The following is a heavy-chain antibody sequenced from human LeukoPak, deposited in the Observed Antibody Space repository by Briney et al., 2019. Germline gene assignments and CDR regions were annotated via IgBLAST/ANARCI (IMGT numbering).Heavy chain of an antibody. CDR2: IKQDGTEK. CDR1: GFTFSSYW. V-gene: IGHV3-7*04. J-gene: IGHJ4*02. Sequence: GGSLRLSCAASGFTFSSYWMSRVRQAPGKGLEWVANIKQDGTEKYYLDSVKGRFTISRDNAKNSLYLQMNSLRAEDTAVYYCARDTLVAAGIGLDYWGQGTLVTVSS. D-gene: IGHD4/OR15-4a*01. CDR3: ARDTLVAAGIGLDY.